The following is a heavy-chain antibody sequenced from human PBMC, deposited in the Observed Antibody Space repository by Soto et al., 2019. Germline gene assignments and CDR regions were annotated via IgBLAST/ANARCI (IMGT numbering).Heavy chain of an antibody. D-gene: IGHD1-7*01. V-gene: IGHV4-59*08. CDR2: IYYSGST. J-gene: IGHJ4*02. CDR3: ASSNNWNYDLFDY. CDR1: GGSIRSYY. Sequence: SQTLSLTCTVSGGSIRSYYWSWIRQPPGKGLEWIGYIYYSGSTNYNPSLKSRVTLSVDTSKNQFSLKLSSVTAADTAVYYCASSNNWNYDLFDYWGQGTLVTVSS.